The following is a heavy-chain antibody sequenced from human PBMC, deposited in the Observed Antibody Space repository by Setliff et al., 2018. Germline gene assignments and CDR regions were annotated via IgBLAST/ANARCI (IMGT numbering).Heavy chain of an antibody. Sequence: SCAASGFTFSSYWMSWVRQAPGKGLEWVAFIRYDGSNKYYADSVKGRFTISRDNSKNTLYLQMNSLRAEDTAVYYCAKDHRTQWQWLVLRGGSYFDYWGQGTLVTVSS. CDR1: GFTFSSYW. J-gene: IGHJ4*02. V-gene: IGHV3-30*02. CDR3: AKDHRTQWQWLVLRGGSYFDY. CDR2: IRYDGSNK. D-gene: IGHD6-19*01.